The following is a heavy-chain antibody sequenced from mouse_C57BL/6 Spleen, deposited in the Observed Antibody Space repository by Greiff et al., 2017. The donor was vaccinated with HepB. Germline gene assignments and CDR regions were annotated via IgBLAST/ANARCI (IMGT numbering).Heavy chain of an antibody. V-gene: IGHV1-62-2*01. D-gene: IGHD2-1*01. CDR3: ARHEDYYGNYVGYFDY. Sequence: QVQLKESGAELVKPGASVKLSCKASGYTFTEYTIHWVKQRSGQGLEWIGWFYPGSGSIKYNEKFKDKATLTADKSSSTVYMELSRLTSEDSAVYFCARHEDYYGNYVGYFDYWGQGTTLTVSS. J-gene: IGHJ2*01. CDR1: GYTFTEYT. CDR2: FYPGSGSI.